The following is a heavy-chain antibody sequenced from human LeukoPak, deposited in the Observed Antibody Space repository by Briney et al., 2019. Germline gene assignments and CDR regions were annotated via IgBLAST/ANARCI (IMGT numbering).Heavy chain of an antibody. CDR3: ARDRRYCSSTSCYTYYYYYMDV. J-gene: IGHJ6*03. D-gene: IGHD2-2*01. CDR2: INPNSGGT. Sequence: ASVKVSCKASGYTFTSYAMNWVRQAPGQGLEWMGWINPNSGGTNYAQKFQGRVTMTRDTSISTAYMELSRLRSDDTAVYYCARDRRYCSSTSCYTYYYYYMDVWGKGTTVTVSS. CDR1: GYTFTSYA. V-gene: IGHV1-2*02.